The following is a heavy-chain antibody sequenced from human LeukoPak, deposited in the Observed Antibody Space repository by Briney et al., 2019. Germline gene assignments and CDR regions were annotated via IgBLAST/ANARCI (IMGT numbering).Heavy chain of an antibody. Sequence: PSETLSLTCAVYGESFSGYYWSWIRQPPGKGLEWIGEINHSGSTNYNPSLKSRVTISVDTSKNQFSLKLSSVTAADTAVYYCARGSRYCTNGVCYNLYYYYYMDVWGKGTTVTVSS. CDR1: GESFSGYY. CDR2: INHSGST. J-gene: IGHJ6*03. D-gene: IGHD2-8*01. CDR3: ARGSRYCTNGVCYNLYYYYYMDV. V-gene: IGHV4-34*01.